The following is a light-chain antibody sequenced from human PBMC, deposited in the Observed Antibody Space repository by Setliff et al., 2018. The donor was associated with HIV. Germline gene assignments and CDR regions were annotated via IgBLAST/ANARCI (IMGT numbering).Light chain of an antibody. CDR3: SSYTSSSTDV. V-gene: IGLV2-14*01. J-gene: IGLJ1*01. CDR2: DVS. Sequence: QSALTQPASVSGSPGQPITISCTGTSSDVGTYNAVYWYQQHPGKAPKLMIYDVSTRPSGVSNRFSGSKSGNTASLTISGLQTEDEADYYCSSYTSSSTDVFGTGTKVTVL. CDR1: SSDVGTYNA.